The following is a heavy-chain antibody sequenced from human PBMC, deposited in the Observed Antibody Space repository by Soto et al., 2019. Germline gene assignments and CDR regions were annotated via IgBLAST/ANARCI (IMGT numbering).Heavy chain of an antibody. CDR3: ARPRRYGTISYMDV. J-gene: IGHJ6*03. D-gene: IGHD3-9*01. V-gene: IGHV4-31*11. CDR2: IYYSGST. Sequence: SETLSLNCAVSGGSISSGGYYRSWIRQQPGKGLEWIGYIYYSGSTYYNPSLKSRVTISVDTSKNQFSLKLSSVTAADTAVYYCARPRRYGTISYMDVWGKGTTVTVSS. CDR1: GGSISSGGYY.